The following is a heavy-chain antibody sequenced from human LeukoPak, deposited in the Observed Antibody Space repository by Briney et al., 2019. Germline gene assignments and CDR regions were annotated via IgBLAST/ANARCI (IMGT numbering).Heavy chain of an antibody. J-gene: IGHJ4*02. CDR2: ISGSGAST. Sequence: QSGGSLRLSCAASGFTFSTYAMNWVRLAPGKGLEWVSAISGSGASTYYADSVEGRFTISRDNSKHTLYLQVNSLRAEDTAVYYCAKGGGVRGVIGDCYSWCLDYWGQGTLVTVSS. D-gene: IGHD3-10*02. V-gene: IGHV3-23*01. CDR3: AKGGGVRGVIGDCYSWCLDY. CDR1: GFTFSTYA.